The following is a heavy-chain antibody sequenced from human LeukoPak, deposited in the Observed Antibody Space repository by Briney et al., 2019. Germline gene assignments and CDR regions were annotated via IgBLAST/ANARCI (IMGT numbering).Heavy chain of an antibody. CDR2: ISYDGSNK. CDR1: GFTFSSYG. CDR3: AKGALFTGNWNWGY. Sequence: QSGGSLRLSCAASGFTFSSYGMHWVRQAPGKGLEWVAVISYDGSNKYYADSVKGRFTISRDNSKNTLCLQMNSLRAEDTAVYYCAKGALFTGNWNWGYWGQGTLVTVSS. D-gene: IGHD1-7*01. J-gene: IGHJ4*02. V-gene: IGHV3-30*18.